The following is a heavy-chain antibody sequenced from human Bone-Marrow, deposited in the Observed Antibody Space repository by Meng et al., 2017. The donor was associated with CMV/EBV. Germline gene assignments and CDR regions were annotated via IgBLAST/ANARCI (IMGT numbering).Heavy chain of an antibody. CDR3: ARERYDSSGYYLFDY. D-gene: IGHD3-22*01. Sequence: GGSLRLSCAASGFTFSAYWMSWVRQAPGKGLEWVANIKQDGSEKYYVDSVKGRFTISRDNAKNSLYLQMNSLRAEDTAVYYCARERYDSSGYYLFDYWGQGTLVTVSS. CDR2: IKQDGSEK. CDR1: GFTFSAYW. V-gene: IGHV3-7*01. J-gene: IGHJ4*02.